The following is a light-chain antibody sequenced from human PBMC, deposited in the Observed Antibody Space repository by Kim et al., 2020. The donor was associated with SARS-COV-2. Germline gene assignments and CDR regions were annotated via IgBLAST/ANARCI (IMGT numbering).Light chain of an antibody. CDR1: SSNIGNTY. CDR2: DNN. V-gene: IGLV1-51*01. CDR3: GTWDSSLSAGV. J-gene: IGLJ1*01. Sequence: GQKFTISCSGSSSNIGNTYVSWYQQLPGTAPKLLIYDNNKRPSGIPDRFSGSKSGTSATLGITGLQTGDEADYYCGTWDSSLSAGVFGTGTKVTVL.